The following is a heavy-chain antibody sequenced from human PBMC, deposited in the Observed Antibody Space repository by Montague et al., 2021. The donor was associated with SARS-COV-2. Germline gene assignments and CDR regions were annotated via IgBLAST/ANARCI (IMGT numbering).Heavy chain of an antibody. V-gene: IGHV4-61*05. CDR3: AAQTDYYYYSLDV. Sequence: SETLSLTCTVSGGSMARSPDYWAWLRQPPGRGLEWIAYIYDSGNVDYNPSPKSRVTILVDTSKDQFSLKLSSVTAADTAVYYCAAQTDYYYYSLDVWGQGTTATVS. CDR2: IYDSGNV. J-gene: IGHJ6*02. CDR1: GGSMARSPDY.